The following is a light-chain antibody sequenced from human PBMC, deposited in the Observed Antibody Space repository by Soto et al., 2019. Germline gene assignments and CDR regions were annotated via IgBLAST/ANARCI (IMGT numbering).Light chain of an antibody. CDR1: QDISNY. J-gene: IGKJ4*01. V-gene: IGKV1-33*01. CDR2: DAS. Sequence: DITITQSPSSLSASVGDKVTITCQASQDISNYLNWYQQKPGKAPKLLIYDASNLETGVPSRFSGSGSGTDFTFTISSLQPEDIATYYCQQYDNLPLTFGGGTKVDI. CDR3: QQYDNLPLT.